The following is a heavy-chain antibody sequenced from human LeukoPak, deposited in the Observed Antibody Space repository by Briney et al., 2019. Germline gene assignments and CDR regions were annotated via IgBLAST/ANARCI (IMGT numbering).Heavy chain of an antibody. V-gene: IGHV3-23*01. D-gene: IGHD5-24*01. J-gene: IGHJ4*02. CDR1: GFTFSSYG. CDR3: AKGGRWLQFSFDY. Sequence: GGSLRLSCAASGFTFSSYGMSWVRHAPGKGLEWVSAISGSGGSTYYADSVKGRFTISRDNSKNTLYLQMNSLRAEDTAVYYCAKGGRWLQFSFDYWGQGTLVTVSS. CDR2: ISGSGGST.